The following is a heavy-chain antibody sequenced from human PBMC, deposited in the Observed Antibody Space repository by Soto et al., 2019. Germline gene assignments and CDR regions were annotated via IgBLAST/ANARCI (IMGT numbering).Heavy chain of an antibody. J-gene: IGHJ4*02. CDR3: ARGRRDGYNYFVY. CDR2: IYHSGST. V-gene: IGHV4-30-2*01. CDR1: GGSISSGGYS. D-gene: IGHD5-12*01. Sequence: SETLSLTCAVSGGSISSGGYSWSWIRQPPGKGLEWIGYIYHSGSTYYNPSLKSRVTISVDRSKNQFSLKLSSVTAADTAVYYCARGRRDGYNYFVYWGQGTLVTVSS.